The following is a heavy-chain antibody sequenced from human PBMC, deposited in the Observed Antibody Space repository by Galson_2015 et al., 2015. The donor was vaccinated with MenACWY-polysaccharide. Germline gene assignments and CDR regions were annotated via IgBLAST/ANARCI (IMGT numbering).Heavy chain of an antibody. CDR2: IRTEGDST. J-gene: IGHJ3*02. D-gene: IGHD4/OR15-4a*01. Sequence: SLRLSCAGSGFSFRTHSMNWVRQAPGKGLEWVSYIRTEGDSTHYADSVKGRFTVSRDNAKDSMYLRMNSLRDEDTAVYYCVRDMVPWSNDAVDIWGQGTMVTVSS. V-gene: IGHV3-48*02. CDR1: GFSFRTHS. CDR3: VRDMVPWSNDAVDI.